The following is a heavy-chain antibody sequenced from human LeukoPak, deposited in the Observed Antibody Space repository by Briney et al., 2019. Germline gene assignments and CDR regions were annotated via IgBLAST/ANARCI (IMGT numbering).Heavy chain of an antibody. CDR2: ISGSGGST. D-gene: IGHD1-26*01. Sequence: GESLRLSCAASGFTFSSYAMSWVRQAPGKGLEWVSAISGSGGSTYYADSVKGRFTISRDNSKNTLYLQMNSLRAEDTAVYYCAKDSPSGSYLHGFDYWGQGTLVTVSS. V-gene: IGHV3-23*01. CDR3: AKDSPSGSYLHGFDY. CDR1: GFTFSSYA. J-gene: IGHJ4*02.